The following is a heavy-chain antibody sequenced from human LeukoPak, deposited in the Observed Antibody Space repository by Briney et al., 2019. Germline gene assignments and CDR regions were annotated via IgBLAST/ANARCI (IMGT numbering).Heavy chain of an antibody. D-gene: IGHD3-9*01. J-gene: IGHJ4*02. CDR1: GGSFSGYY. CDR2: INHSGST. V-gene: IGHV4-34*01. Sequence: PSETLSLPCAAYGGSFSGYYWSWIRQPPGKGLEWIGEINHSGSTNYNPSLKSRVTISVDTSKNQFSLKLSSVTAADTAVYYCATLGPVLRYFDWLPYNFDYWGQGTLVTVSS. CDR3: ATLGPVLRYFDWLPYNFDY.